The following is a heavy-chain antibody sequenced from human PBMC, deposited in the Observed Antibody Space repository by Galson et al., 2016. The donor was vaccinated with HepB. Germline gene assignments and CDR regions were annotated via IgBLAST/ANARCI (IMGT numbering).Heavy chain of an antibody. CDR2: TYYRSKWYN. CDR1: GDSVSTNTAA. J-gene: IGHJ3*01. D-gene: IGHD5-18*01. V-gene: IGHV6-1*01. CDR3: AREGSTRILDAFDV. Sequence: CAISGDSVSTNTAAWNWIRQSPSRGLEWLGRTYYRSKWYNDYAASVKSRITINPDTSKNQFSLQLNSVTPEDTAVYYCAREGSTRILDAFDVWGQGTLVTVSS.